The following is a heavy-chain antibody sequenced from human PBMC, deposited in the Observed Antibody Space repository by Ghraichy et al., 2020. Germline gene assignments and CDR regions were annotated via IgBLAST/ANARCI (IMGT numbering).Heavy chain of an antibody. CDR1: EFTFSSYA. D-gene: IGHD2-2*01. J-gene: IGHJ4*02. CDR2: ISGSGGST. CDR3: AKCSSSSARGRFDY. V-gene: IGHV3-23*01. Sequence: GALRLSCEASEFTFSSYAMSWVRQAPGKGLEWVSGISGSGGSTYYADSVKGRFTTSRDNSKNTLYLQMNSLGAEDTAVYYCAKCSSSSARGRFDYWGQGTLVTVSS.